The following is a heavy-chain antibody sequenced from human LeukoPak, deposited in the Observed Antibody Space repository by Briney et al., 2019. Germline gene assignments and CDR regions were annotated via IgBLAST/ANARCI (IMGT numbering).Heavy chain of an antibody. D-gene: IGHD3-3*01. CDR2: ISAYNGNT. CDR1: GYTFTSYG. CDR3: ARGVTIFGVATFDP. J-gene: IGHJ5*02. V-gene: IGHV1-18*01. Sequence: ASVKVSCKASGYTFTSYGISWVRQAPGQGLEWMGWISAYNGNTNYAQKLQGRVTMTTDTSTSTAYMELSSLRSEDTAVYYCARGVTIFGVATFDPWGQGTLVTVSS.